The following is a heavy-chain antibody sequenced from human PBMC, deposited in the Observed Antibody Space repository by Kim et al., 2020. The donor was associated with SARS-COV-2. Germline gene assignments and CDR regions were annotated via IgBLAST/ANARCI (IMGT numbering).Heavy chain of an antibody. J-gene: IGHJ6*03. Sequence: SETLSLTCAVYGGSFSGYYWSWIRQPPGKWLEWIGEINHSGSTNYNPSLKSRVTISVDTSKNQFSLKLSSVTAADTDVYYCAKTYYDFWSGSRGYMDVWGKGTTVTVSS. CDR3: AKTYYDFWSGSRGYMDV. D-gene: IGHD3-3*01. CDR2: INHSGST. CDR1: GGSFSGYY. V-gene: IGHV4-34*01.